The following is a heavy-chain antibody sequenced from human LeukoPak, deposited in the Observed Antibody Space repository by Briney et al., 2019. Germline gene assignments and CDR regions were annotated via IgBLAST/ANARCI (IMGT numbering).Heavy chain of an antibody. J-gene: IGHJ4*02. V-gene: IGHV1-58*01. Sequence: GTSVKVSCTASGFTFTSSAVQWVRQARGQRLEWIGWIVVGSGNTNYAQKFQERVTITRDMSTSTAYMELSSLRSEDTAVYYCAAVGPNYYGSGSADYWGQGTLVTVSS. CDR2: IVVGSGNT. CDR1: GFTFTSSA. CDR3: AAVGPNYYGSGSADY. D-gene: IGHD3-10*01.